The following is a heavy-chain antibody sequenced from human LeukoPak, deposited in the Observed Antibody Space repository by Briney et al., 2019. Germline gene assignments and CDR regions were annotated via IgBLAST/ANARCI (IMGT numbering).Heavy chain of an antibody. D-gene: IGHD6-6*01. CDR2: ISPTGSTT. CDR3: ARGPNSNWSGLDF. V-gene: IGHV3-74*01. CDR1: GFSFSGHW. J-gene: IGHJ4*02. Sequence: GSLRLSCTASGFSFSGHWMHWARQLPGKGLVWVSRISPTGSTTSYADSVKGRFTVSRDNAKNTPYLQVNNLRAEDTAVYYCARGPNSNWSGLDFWGRGTLLTVSS.